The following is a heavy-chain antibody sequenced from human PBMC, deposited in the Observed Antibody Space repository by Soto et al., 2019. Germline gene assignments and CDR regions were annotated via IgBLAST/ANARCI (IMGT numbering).Heavy chain of an antibody. Sequence: QVQLVESGGGVVQPGRSLRLSCAASGFTFSSYGMHWVRQAPGKGLEWVAVISYDGSEKYYADSVKGRFTISRDNSRNTLYLQMNSLRADDTAVYSCAKAYYYDSSGYIFDYWGQGTLVTVSS. D-gene: IGHD3-22*01. CDR2: ISYDGSEK. V-gene: IGHV3-30*18. CDR1: GFTFSSYG. CDR3: AKAYYYDSSGYIFDY. J-gene: IGHJ4*02.